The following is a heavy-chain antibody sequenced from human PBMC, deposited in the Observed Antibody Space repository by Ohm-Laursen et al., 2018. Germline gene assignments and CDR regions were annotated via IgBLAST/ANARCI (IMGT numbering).Heavy chain of an antibody. Sequence: RSLRLSCAASGFTFSRYGMLWVRQAPGKGLEWVAVISYDGSNKYYADSVKGRFTISSDNSKNTLYLQMNSLRAEDTAVYYCAKAPPGYHEGDYWGQGTLVTVSS. CDR1: GFTFSRYG. CDR3: AKAPPGYHEGDY. CDR2: ISYDGSNK. D-gene: IGHD5-18*01. V-gene: IGHV3-30*18. J-gene: IGHJ4*02.